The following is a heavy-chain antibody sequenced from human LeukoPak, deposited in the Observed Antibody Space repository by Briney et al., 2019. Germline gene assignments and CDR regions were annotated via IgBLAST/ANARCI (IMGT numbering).Heavy chain of an antibody. CDR1: GYTFTSYA. J-gene: IGHJ6*02. CDR3: AREDDSSSSVYYYYGMDV. D-gene: IGHD6-6*01. CDR2: INAGNGNT. Sequence: GASVKVSCTASGYTFTSYAMHWVRQAPGQRLEWMGWINAGNGNTKYSQKFQGRVTITRDTSASTAYMELSSLRSEDTAVYYCAREDDSSSSVYYYYGMDVWGQGTTVTVSS. V-gene: IGHV1-3*01.